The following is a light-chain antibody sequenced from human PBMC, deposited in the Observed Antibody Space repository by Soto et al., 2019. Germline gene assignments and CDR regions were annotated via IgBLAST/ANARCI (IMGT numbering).Light chain of an antibody. J-gene: IGLJ2*01. CDR3: QSYDSSLSGPDVV. V-gene: IGLV1-40*01. CDR1: SSNIGAGYD. Sequence: QSVLTQPPSVSGAPGQRVTISCTGSSSNIGAGYDVHWYQQLPGTAPKVLIYGNSNRPSGVSDRFSGSKSGTSASLAITGLQAEDEADYYCQSYDSSLSGPDVVFGGGTKLTVL. CDR2: GNS.